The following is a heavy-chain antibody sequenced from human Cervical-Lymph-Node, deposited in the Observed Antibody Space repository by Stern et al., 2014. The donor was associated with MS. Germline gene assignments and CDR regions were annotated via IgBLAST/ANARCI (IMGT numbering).Heavy chain of an antibody. D-gene: IGHD1-26*01. V-gene: IGHV1-69*01. CDR3: AREGIPGAGGTFDN. CDR2: IIAIFATT. CDR1: GGTFSSYT. J-gene: IGHJ4*02. Sequence: VQLVESGAEVKKPGSSVKVSCKVSGGTFSSYTLNWVRQVPGQGLEWMGGIIAIFATTNYAQRFQGKVTSTADGSTSTAHMEVTSLRSEDTAVYYCAREGIPGAGGTFDNWGQGTLVIVSS.